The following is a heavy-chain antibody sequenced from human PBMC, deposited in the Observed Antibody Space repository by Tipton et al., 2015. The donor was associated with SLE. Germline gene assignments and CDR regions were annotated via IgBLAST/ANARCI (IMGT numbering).Heavy chain of an antibody. J-gene: IGHJ3*02. CDR2: INHSGST. V-gene: IGHV4-34*01. D-gene: IGHD3-10*01. CDR1: GGSFSGYY. Sequence: TLSLTCAVYGGSFSGYYWSWIRQPPGKGLEWIGEINHSGSTNYNPSLKSRVTIAVDTPKNQFSLKLSSVTAADTFVYYCTRGKEFVVARDAFDIWGQGTMVTVSS. CDR3: TRGKEFVVARDAFDI.